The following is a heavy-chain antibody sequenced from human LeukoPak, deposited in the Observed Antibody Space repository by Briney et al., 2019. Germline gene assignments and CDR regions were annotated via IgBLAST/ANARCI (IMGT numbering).Heavy chain of an antibody. V-gene: IGHV3-66*01. Sequence: GGSLRLTCAASGFTVSNNYMRWVRQAPGKGLEWVSLIYSGGATFYADAVKGRFTISRDGSKNTLYLQMNSLRAEDTAVYYCARDPPAVAANTYGWGQGTLVTVSS. D-gene: IGHD6-6*01. J-gene: IGHJ4*02. CDR1: GFTVSNNY. CDR3: ARDPPAVAANTYG. CDR2: IYSGGAT.